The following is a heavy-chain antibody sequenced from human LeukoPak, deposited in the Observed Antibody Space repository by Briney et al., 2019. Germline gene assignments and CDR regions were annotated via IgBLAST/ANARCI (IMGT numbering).Heavy chain of an antibody. D-gene: IGHD2-15*01. Sequence: GGSLRLSCAASGFTFSRHWMYWVRRAPGKGLVWVSRIMSDGSRTSYADSVKGRFTISRDNAKNTLYLQMNSLRAEDTAVYYCTRGYSTTPGDYWGQGTLVTVSS. J-gene: IGHJ4*02. CDR2: IMSDGSRT. CDR3: TRGYSTTPGDY. CDR1: GFTFSRHW. V-gene: IGHV3-74*01.